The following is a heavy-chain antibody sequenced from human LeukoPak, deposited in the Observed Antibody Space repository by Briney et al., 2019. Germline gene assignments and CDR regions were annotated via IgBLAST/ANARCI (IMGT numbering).Heavy chain of an antibody. CDR1: GGSISSYY. D-gene: IGHD6-13*01. V-gene: IGHV4-4*08. CDR3: ASSYSSSQNWFDP. CDR2: IYTSGST. J-gene: IGHJ5*02. Sequence: PSETLSLTCTVSGGSISSYYWSWIRQPPGKGLEWIGRIYTSGSTNYNPSLKSRVTISVDTSKNQFSLKLSSVTAADTAVYYCASSYSSSQNWFDPWGQGTLVTVSS.